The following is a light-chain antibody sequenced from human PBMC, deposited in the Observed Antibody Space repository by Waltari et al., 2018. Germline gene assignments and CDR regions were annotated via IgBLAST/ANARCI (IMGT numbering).Light chain of an antibody. Sequence: SYELTQPPSVSVSPGQTVTITCSGDKLGSRYTCWYQQRAGKSPIRVIFQDKKRPTGMPERFSGSNSGNTAALTISGAQAMDEADYYCQTWVNGTVIFGGGTKVTVL. J-gene: IGLJ2*01. CDR3: QTWVNGTVI. CDR1: KLGSRY. CDR2: QDK. V-gene: IGLV3-1*01.